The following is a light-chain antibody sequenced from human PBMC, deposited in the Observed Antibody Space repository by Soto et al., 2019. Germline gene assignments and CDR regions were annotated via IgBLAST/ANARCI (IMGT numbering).Light chain of an antibody. Sequence: EVVLNQSPATLSLSPGERATLSCRASQSLSSYLAWYQHKPGQAPKLLIYGASNRTPGIPARVSGTGSGTDFSLTIISLEPEDFAVDCGQQLNNRPSEWTFGQGTRVDTK. CDR3: QQLNNRPSEWT. J-gene: IGKJ1*01. CDR1: QSLSSY. CDR2: GAS. V-gene: IGKV3-11*01.